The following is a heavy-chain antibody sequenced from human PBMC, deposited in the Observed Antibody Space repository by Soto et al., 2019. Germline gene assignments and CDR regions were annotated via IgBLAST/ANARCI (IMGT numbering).Heavy chain of an antibody. J-gene: IGHJ6*02. CDR3: ARDKGSGWYGGYYYYYAMDV. CDR2: IYYSGST. V-gene: IGHV4-59*01. CDR1: GGSISSYY. D-gene: IGHD6-19*01. Sequence: PSETLSLTCSVSGGSISSYYWSWIRQPPGKGLEWIGYIYYSGSTNYNPSLKSRVTISVDTSKNQFSLKLSSVTAADTAVYYCARDKGSGWYGGYYYYYAMDVWGQGTTVT.